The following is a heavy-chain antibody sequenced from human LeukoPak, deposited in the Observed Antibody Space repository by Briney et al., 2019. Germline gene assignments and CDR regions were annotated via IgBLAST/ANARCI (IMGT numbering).Heavy chain of an antibody. J-gene: IGHJ2*01. Sequence: SETLSLTCTVSGGSISSYYWSWIRQPPGKGLEWIGYIYYSGSTNYNPSLKSRVTISVDTSKNQFSLKLSSVTAADTAVYYCARDRYCSSTSRYQPPHWYFDLWGRGTLVTVSS. CDR1: GGSISSYY. CDR2: IYYSGST. V-gene: IGHV4-59*01. D-gene: IGHD2-2*01. CDR3: ARDRYCSSTSRYQPPHWYFDL.